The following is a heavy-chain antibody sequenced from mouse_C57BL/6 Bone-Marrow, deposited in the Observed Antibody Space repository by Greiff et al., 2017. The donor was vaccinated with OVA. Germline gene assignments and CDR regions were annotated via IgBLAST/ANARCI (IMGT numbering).Heavy chain of an antibody. CDR2: FYPGSGSI. CDR3: ARHGPPRYYGSSHWYFDV. D-gene: IGHD1-1*01. V-gene: IGHV1-62-2*01. Sequence: QVQLQQSGAELVKPGASVKLSCKASGYTFTEYTIHWVKQRSGQGLEWIGWFYPGSGSIKYNEKFKDKATLTADKSSSTVYMELSRLTSEDSAVYFCARHGPPRYYGSSHWYFDVWGTGTTVTVSS. J-gene: IGHJ1*03. CDR1: GYTFTEYT.